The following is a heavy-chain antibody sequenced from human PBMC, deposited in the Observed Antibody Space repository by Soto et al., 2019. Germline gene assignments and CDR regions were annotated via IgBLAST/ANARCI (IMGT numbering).Heavy chain of an antibody. D-gene: IGHD3-10*01. V-gene: IGHV1-2*04. Sequence: ASVKVSCKASGYTFTGYYMHWVRQAPGQGLEWMGWINPNSGGTNYAQKFQGWVTMTRDTSISTAYMELSRLRSDDTAVYYCARDLPGSGSTYYGMDVWGQGTTVTVSS. J-gene: IGHJ6*02. CDR1: GYTFTGYY. CDR2: INPNSGGT. CDR3: ARDLPGSGSTYYGMDV.